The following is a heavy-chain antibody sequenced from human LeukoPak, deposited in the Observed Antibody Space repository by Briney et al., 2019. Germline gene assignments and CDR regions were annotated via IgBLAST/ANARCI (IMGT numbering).Heavy chain of an antibody. Sequence: SVKVSCKASGGTFSSYAISWVRQAPGQGLEWMGRIIPILGIANYAQKFQGRVTITADKSTSTAYMELSSLRSEDTAVYYCARQPYYYGSGSYYKPSDYWGQGTLVTVSS. CDR3: ARQPYYYGSGSYYKPSDY. D-gene: IGHD3-10*01. CDR2: IIPILGIA. V-gene: IGHV1-69*04. J-gene: IGHJ4*02. CDR1: GGTFSSYA.